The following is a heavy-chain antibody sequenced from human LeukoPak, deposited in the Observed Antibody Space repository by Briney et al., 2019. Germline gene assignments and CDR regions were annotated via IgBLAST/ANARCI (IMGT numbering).Heavy chain of an antibody. CDR1: GITFSSYA. J-gene: IGHJ6*03. CDR2: ISGSGGST. V-gene: IGHV3-23*01. D-gene: IGHD1-26*01. CDR3: AKGAGGTEDYYMDA. Sequence: GGSLRLSCAASGITFSSYAMSWVRQAPGKGLEWVSAISGSGGSTYYADPVKGRFTISRDNSKNTLYLQMNSLRADDTAAYYCAKGAGGTEDYYMDAWGKGTTVTVSS.